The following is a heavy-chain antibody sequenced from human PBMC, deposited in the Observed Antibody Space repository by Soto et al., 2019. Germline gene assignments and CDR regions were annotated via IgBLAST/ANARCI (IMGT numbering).Heavy chain of an antibody. J-gene: IGHJ4*02. D-gene: IGHD2-15*01. CDR3: ARGCSGGSCYQDY. Sequence: SETLSLTCTVSGGSISSGGYYWSWIRQHPGKGLEWIGYIYYSGSTYYNPSLKSRVTISVDTSKNQFSLKLSSVTAADTAVYYCARGCSGGSCYQDYWGQGTLVTVSS. CDR2: IYYSGST. V-gene: IGHV4-31*03. CDR1: GGSISSGGYY.